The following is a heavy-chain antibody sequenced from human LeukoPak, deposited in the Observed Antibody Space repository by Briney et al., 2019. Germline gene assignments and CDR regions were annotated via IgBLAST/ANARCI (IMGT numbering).Heavy chain of an antibody. CDR1: GFTFSSYG. J-gene: IGHJ5*02. V-gene: IGHV3-30*02. D-gene: IGHD3-10*01. CDR3: AKGHYYGSGSYPWFDP. Sequence: GGSLRLSCAASGFTFSSYGMHLVRQAPGKGLEWVAFIQYDGSNKYYADSVKGRFTISRDNSKNTLYLQMNSLRAEDTAVYYCAKGHYYGSGSYPWFDPWGRGTLVTVSS. CDR2: IQYDGSNK.